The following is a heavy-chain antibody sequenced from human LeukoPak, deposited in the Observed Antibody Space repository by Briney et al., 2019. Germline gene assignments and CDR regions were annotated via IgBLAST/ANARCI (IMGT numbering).Heavy chain of an antibody. Sequence: PSETLSLTCTVSGGSISSYYWSWIRQPPGKGLEWVGYIYYSGSTNYTPSLKSRATISVDTSKNQFSLKLSSVTAADTAVYYCARGEYSSSSRYYYMDVWGKGTTVTVSS. CDR2: IYYSGST. D-gene: IGHD6-6*01. CDR1: GGSISSYY. V-gene: IGHV4-59*01. J-gene: IGHJ6*03. CDR3: ARGEYSSSSRYYYMDV.